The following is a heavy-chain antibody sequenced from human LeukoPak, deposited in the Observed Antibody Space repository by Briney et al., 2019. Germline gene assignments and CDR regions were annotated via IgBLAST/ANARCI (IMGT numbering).Heavy chain of an antibody. Sequence: PSETLSLTCAVYGGSFSGYYWSWIRQPPGKGLEWIGEINHSGSTNYNPSLKSRVTISVDTSKNQFSLKLSSVTVADTAVYYCARSRGAYFDYWGQGTLVTVSS. D-gene: IGHD2-2*01. V-gene: IGHV4-34*01. CDR1: GGSFSGYY. J-gene: IGHJ4*02. CDR3: ARSRGAYFDY. CDR2: INHSGST.